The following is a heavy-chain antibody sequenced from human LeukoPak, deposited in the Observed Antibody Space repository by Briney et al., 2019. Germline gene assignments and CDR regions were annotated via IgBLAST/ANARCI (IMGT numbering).Heavy chain of an antibody. V-gene: IGHV1-8*01. J-gene: IGHJ3*02. CDR3: ARNSYSGSYSAGHI. Sequence: GASVKVSCKASGDTFTSYDINWARQATGQGLEWMGWMNPNSGNTGYAQKFQGRVTMTRNTSISTAYMELSSLRSEDTAVYYCARNSYSGSYSAGHIWGQGTIVTVSS. D-gene: IGHD1-26*01. CDR2: MNPNSGNT. CDR1: GDTFTSYD.